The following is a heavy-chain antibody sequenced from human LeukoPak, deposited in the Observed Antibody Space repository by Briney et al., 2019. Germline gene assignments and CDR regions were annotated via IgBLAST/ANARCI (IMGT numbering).Heavy chain of an antibody. J-gene: IGHJ6*03. Sequence: ASVKVSCKVSGYTLTELSMHWVRQAPGKGLEGMGGFDPEDGETIYAQKFQGRVTMTEDTSTDTAYMELSSLRSEDTAVYYCATGVDTAMVRHPYMDVWGKGTAVTVSS. D-gene: IGHD5-18*01. CDR3: ATGVDTAMVRHPYMDV. CDR1: GYTLTELS. V-gene: IGHV1-24*01. CDR2: FDPEDGET.